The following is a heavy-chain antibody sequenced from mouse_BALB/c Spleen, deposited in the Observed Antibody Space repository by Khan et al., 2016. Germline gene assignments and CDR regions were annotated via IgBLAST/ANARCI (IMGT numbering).Heavy chain of an antibody. D-gene: IGHD1-1*02. Sequence: QVQLQQPGAELVKPGAPVKLSCKASGYTFTSYWMNWVKQRPGRGLEWIGRIDPSDSETHYNQKFKDKATLTVDKSSSTAYIQLSSLTSEYSAVYYCARWYAYYFDYWGQGTTLTVSS. CDR3: ARWYAYYFDY. J-gene: IGHJ2*01. CDR1: GYTFTSYW. CDR2: IDPSDSET. V-gene: IGHV1-69*02.